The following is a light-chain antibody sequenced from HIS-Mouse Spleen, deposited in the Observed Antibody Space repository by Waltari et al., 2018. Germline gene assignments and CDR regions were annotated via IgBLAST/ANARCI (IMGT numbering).Light chain of an antibody. CDR1: SSDVAGYNY. Sequence: QYALTQPRSVSGPPGQSVPISCTGTSSDVAGYNYVSCYQQHQGKAPKLMIYDFSKRPSGVPDRFSGSKSCNTASLTISGLQAEDEADYYCCSYAGSYTFVVFGGGTKLTVL. V-gene: IGLV2-11*01. CDR3: CSYAGSYTFVV. J-gene: IGLJ2*01. CDR2: DFS.